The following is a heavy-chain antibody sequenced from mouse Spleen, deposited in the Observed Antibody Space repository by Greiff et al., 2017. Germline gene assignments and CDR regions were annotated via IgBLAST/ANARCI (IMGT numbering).Heavy chain of an antibody. J-gene: IGHJ4*01. CDR2: ILPGSGST. D-gene: IGHD5-5*01. CDR1: GYTFSSYW. CDR3: AREGLSTKAMDY. V-gene: IGHV1-9*01. Sequence: VHLVESGAELMKPGASVKISCKATGYTFSSYWIEWVKQRPGHGLEWIGEILPGSGSTNYNEKFKGKATFTADTSSNTAYMQLSSLTSEDSAVYYCAREGLSTKAMDYWGQGTSVTVSS.